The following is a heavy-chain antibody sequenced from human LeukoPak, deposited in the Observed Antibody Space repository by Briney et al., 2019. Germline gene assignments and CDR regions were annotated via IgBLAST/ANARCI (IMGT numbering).Heavy chain of an antibody. J-gene: IGHJ3*02. Sequence: ASVKVSCKASGYTFTSYAMHWVRQAPGQRLEWMGWINAGNGNTKYPQKFQGRVTITRDTSASTAYMELSSLRSEDTAVYYCARDPIWFGGSDAFDIWGQGTMVTVSS. V-gene: IGHV1-3*01. CDR1: GYTFTSYA. D-gene: IGHD3-10*01. CDR2: INAGNGNT. CDR3: ARDPIWFGGSDAFDI.